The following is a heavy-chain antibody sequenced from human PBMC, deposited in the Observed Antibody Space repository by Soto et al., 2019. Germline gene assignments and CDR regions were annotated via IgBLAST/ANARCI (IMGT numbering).Heavy chain of an antibody. CDR1: GFTFSSYG. D-gene: IGHD6-19*01. CDR3: VTDGSSGWPYFDDMDV. Sequence: QVQLVESGGGVVQPGRSLRLSCAASGFTFSSYGMHWVRQAPGKGLEWVAVILYDGSKKYYADSVKGRFTISRDNSKNTLYLQMSSLRAEDTALYCWVTDGSSGWPYFDDMDVWGQGTTVTVSS. J-gene: IGHJ6*02. CDR2: ILYDGSKK. V-gene: IGHV3-30*03.